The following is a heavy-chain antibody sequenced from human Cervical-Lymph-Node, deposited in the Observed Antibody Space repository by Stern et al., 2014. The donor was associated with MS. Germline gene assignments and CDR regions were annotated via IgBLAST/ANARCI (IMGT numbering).Heavy chain of an antibody. V-gene: IGHV1-69*01. D-gene: IGHD1-1*01. CDR1: GDTFRSYA. Sequence: VQLVESGAEVKKPGSSVKVSCKTSGDTFRSYAISWVRQGPGHGLEWMGGIVAIFGTANYAEKFQGRVTITADVSTNTAYMELSRLGSDDTAVYYCARDSTTGMDVWGQGTTVTVSS. CDR2: IVAIFGTA. CDR3: ARDSTTGMDV. J-gene: IGHJ6*02.